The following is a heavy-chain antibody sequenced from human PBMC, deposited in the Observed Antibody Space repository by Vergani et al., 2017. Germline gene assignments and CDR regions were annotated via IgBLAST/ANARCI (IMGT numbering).Heavy chain of an antibody. CDR2: IIPSFGTT. CDR1: GGTFSSNS. J-gene: IGHJ4*02. D-gene: IGHD4-17*01. CDR3: ARDRAVTMGEYYFDY. V-gene: IGHV1-69*13. Sequence: QGQLAQSGAEVKKPGSSVKVSCKASGGTFSSNSISWVRQAPGQRLEWMGRIIPSFGTTSYAQKFQGRVTILADESTSTAYMERSSLRSEDTAVYYCARDRAVTMGEYYFDYWGQGTLVTVSS.